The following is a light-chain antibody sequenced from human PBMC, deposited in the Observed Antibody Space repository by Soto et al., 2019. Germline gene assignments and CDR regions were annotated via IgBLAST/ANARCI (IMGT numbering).Light chain of an antibody. CDR3: QQSYTTPRT. Sequence: DIQMTQSPSSLSASVGDRVTITCRASQSITSYLNWYQHKPGKAPKVLIYDASTLQSGVPSRFSGSGSGTDFTLTISSLQPEDFATYYCQQSYTTPRTFGGGTKVDIK. CDR2: DAS. J-gene: IGKJ4*01. CDR1: QSITSY. V-gene: IGKV1-39*01.